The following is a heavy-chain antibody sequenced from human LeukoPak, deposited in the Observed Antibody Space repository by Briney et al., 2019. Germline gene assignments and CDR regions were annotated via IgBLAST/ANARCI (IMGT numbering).Heavy chain of an antibody. D-gene: IGHD6-13*01. CDR3: ARDVGITVADSFDP. J-gene: IGHJ5*02. V-gene: IGHV1-18*01. CDR1: GYSSTNYG. Sequence: GASVKASCKASGYSSTNYGISWVRQAPGQGLEWMGWIHIYRGNTNYAQKFQGRVTMTTDTSTSTVYMEVRGLRSDDTAMYYCARDVGITVADSFDPWGQGTLVTVSS. CDR2: IHIYRGNT.